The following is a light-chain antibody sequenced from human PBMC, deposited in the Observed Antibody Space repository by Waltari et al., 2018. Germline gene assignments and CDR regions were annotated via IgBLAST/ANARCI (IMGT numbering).Light chain of an antibody. CDR1: QSVDGN. V-gene: IGKV3-15*01. CDR2: DAS. Sequence: EIIMTQSPATLSASPGERVTLSCRASQSVDGNLVWYQRKPGQAPRLLLFDASTRATGVPARFSGSGSETEFTLTITSLQSEDFALYYCQQYDNWPRSTFGQGTKVEIK. J-gene: IGKJ1*01. CDR3: QQYDNWPRST.